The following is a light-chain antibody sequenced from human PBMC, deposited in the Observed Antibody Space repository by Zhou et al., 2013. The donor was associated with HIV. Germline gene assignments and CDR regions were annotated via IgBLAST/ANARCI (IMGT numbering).Light chain of an antibody. CDR2: GAS. J-gene: IGKJ3*01. V-gene: IGKV3-15*01. Sequence: EIVLTQSPATLSVSPGERATLSCRASQSVSNNLAWLQQKPGQAPRLLIYGASTRATGIPARFSGSGSGTEFTLTISSLQSEDFAVYYCHHYNNWPPYFGPGTKVNIK. CDR3: HHYNNWPPY. CDR1: QSVSNN.